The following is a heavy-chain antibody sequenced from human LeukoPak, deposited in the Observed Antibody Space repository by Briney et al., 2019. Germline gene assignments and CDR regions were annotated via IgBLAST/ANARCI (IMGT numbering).Heavy chain of an antibody. J-gene: IGHJ4*02. CDR1: GGSISSGGSY. V-gene: IGHV4-61*02. Sequence: SETLSLTCTVSGGSISSGGSYWSWIRQPPGKGLEWTGRIYNSGTTNYSPSLKSRLTISVAKSKNQFSLKLSSVTAADTAVYYCARQYDFWSGLIDYWGQGTLVTVSS. CDR2: IYNSGTT. D-gene: IGHD3-3*01. CDR3: ARQYDFWSGLIDY.